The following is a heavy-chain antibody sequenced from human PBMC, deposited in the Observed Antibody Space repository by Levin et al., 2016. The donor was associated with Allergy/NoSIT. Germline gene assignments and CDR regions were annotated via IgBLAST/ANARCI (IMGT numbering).Heavy chain of an antibody. Sequence: WIRQPPGKGLEWVSAISGSGGSTYYADSVKGRFTISRDNSKNTLYLQMNSLRAEDTAVYYCAKMSGYSSGWTPDYWGQGTLVTVSS. D-gene: IGHD6-19*01. J-gene: IGHJ4*02. V-gene: IGHV3-23*01. CDR2: ISGSGGST. CDR3: AKMSGYSSGWTPDY.